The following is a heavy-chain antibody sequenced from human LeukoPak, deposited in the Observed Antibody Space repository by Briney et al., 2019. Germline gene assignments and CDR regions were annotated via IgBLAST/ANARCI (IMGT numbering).Heavy chain of an antibody. V-gene: IGHV3-23*01. CDR2: ISGSGGST. D-gene: IGHD4-23*01. Sequence: PGGSLRLSCAASGFTFSSYGMSWVRQAPGKGLEWVSAISGSGGSTYYADSVKGRFTISRDNSKNTLYLQMNSLRAEDTAVYYCAKDRNYGGNSRGLDYWGQGTLVTVSS. CDR3: AKDRNYGGNSRGLDY. J-gene: IGHJ4*02. CDR1: GFTFSSYG.